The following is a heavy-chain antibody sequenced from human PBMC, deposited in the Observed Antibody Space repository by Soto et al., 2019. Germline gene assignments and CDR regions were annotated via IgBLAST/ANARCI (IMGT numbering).Heavy chain of an antibody. Sequence: PSETLSLTCTVSGGSISGYYWSWIRQAPGKGLEWIGYIYYSGSTNYSPSLSSRVTISVDTSRNQFSLKLSSVTAADTAIYYCARYQQYFQHWGQGTLVTVS. CDR1: GGSISGYY. V-gene: IGHV4-59*08. CDR2: IYYSGST. J-gene: IGHJ1*01. CDR3: ARYQQYFQH.